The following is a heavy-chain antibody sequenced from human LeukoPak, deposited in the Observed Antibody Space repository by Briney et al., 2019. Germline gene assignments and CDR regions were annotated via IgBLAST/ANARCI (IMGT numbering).Heavy chain of an antibody. CDR2: IYWNDDK. J-gene: IGHJ5*02. CDR3: AHRHPSPPHYCSSTSCYPKNWFDP. D-gene: IGHD2-2*01. V-gene: IGHV2-5*01. CDR1: GFSLSTSGVG. Sequence: SGPTLVKPTQTLTLTSTFSGFSLSTSGVGVGWIRQPPGKALEWLALIYWNDDKRYSPSLKSRLTITKDTSKNQVVLTMTNMDPVDTATYYCAHRHPSPPHYCSSTSCYPKNWFDPWGQGTLVTVSS.